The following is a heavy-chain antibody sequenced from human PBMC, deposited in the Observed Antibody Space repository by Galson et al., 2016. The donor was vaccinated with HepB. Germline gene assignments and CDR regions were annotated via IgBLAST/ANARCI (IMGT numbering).Heavy chain of an antibody. D-gene: IGHD6-13*01. CDR2: ISGSGSST. CDR1: GFTFSTYA. V-gene: IGHV3-23*01. J-gene: IGHJ6*04. CDR3: SSTPSSPIDFYYYGMDV. Sequence: SLRLSCAASGFTFSTYAMTWVRQAPGKGLEWVSGISGSGSSTYYADAVRGRFTMSRDNSKNTLYLQMNSLRAEDTAVYYCSSTPSSPIDFYYYGMDVWGKGTTVTVSS.